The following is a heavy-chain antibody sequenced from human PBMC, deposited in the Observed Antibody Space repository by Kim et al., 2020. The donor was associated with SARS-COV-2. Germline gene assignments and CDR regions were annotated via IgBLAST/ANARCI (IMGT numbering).Heavy chain of an antibody. CDR2: INPSGGST. D-gene: IGHD2-2*01. Sequence: ASVKVSCKASGYTFTSYYMHWVRQAPGQGLEWMGIINPSGGSTSYAQKFQGRVTMTRDTSTSTVYMELSSLRSEDTAVYYCAREYCSSTSCYPRKNGMDVWGQGTTVTVSS. V-gene: IGHV1-46*01. J-gene: IGHJ6*02. CDR3: AREYCSSTSCYPRKNGMDV. CDR1: GYTFTSYY.